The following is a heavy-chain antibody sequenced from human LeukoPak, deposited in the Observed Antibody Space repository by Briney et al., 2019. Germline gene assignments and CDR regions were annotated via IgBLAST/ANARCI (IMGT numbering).Heavy chain of an antibody. CDR2: NNSDGSST. V-gene: IGHV3-74*01. Sequence: GGSLRLSCAASGFTFSSYWMHWVRQAPGKGLVWVSRNNSDGSSTTYADSVKGRFTISGDIAKNTLYLQMKSLRAEDTAVYYCARVRSGSSAGNYGMDVWGQGTTVTVSS. CDR3: ARVRSGSSAGNYGMDV. D-gene: IGHD1-26*01. J-gene: IGHJ6*02. CDR1: GFTFSSYW.